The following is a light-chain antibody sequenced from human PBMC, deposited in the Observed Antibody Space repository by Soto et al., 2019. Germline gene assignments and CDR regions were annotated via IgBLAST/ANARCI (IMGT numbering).Light chain of an antibody. Sequence: QSALTQPASVSGSPGQSIAISCTGTSSDVGSYNLVSWYQQHPGRAPKLMIYEVSKRPSGVSNRFSGSKSGNTASLTISGLQAEDDADYFCCSYAGGSTVVFGGGTKVTVL. CDR3: CSYAGGSTVV. CDR1: SSDVGSYNL. V-gene: IGLV2-23*02. CDR2: EVS. J-gene: IGLJ2*01.